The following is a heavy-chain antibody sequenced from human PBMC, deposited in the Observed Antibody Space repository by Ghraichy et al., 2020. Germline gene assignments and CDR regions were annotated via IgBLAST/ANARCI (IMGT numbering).Heavy chain of an antibody. Sequence: SQTLSLTCTVSGGSISSGDYYWSWIRQPPGKGLEWIGYIYYSGSTYYNPSLKSRVTISVDTSKSQFSLKLSSVTAADTAVYYCARDTGGYGGNSYWGQGTLVTVSS. J-gene: IGHJ4*02. D-gene: IGHD4-23*01. CDR3: ARDTGGYGGNSY. V-gene: IGHV4-30-4*01. CDR1: GGSISSGDYY. CDR2: IYYSGST.